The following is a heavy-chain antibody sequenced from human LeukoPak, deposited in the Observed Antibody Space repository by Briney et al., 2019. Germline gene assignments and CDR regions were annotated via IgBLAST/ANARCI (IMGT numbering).Heavy chain of an antibody. CDR2: INPNSGGT. Sequence: ASVKVSCKASGYTFTGYYMHWVRQAPGQGLEWMGRINPNSGGTNYAQKFQGRVTMTRDTSISTAYMELSKLRADDTAVYYCARDGYNQPVLTYWGQGTLVTVSS. V-gene: IGHV1-2*06. CDR3: ARDGYNQPVLTY. J-gene: IGHJ4*02. CDR1: GYTFTGYY. D-gene: IGHD5-24*01.